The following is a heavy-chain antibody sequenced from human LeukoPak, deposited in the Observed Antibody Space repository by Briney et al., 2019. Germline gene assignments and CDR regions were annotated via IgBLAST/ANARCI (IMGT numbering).Heavy chain of an antibody. CDR1: RFTFSSNW. CDR3: ARDKGCTNGVCLSHFDY. D-gene: IGHD2-8*01. V-gene: IGHV3-74*01. Sequence: GGSLRLSCAASRFTFSSNWMHWVRQAPGKGLVWVSRINSDGSSTSYADFVKGRFTISRDNAKNSLYLQMNSLRAEDTAVYYCARDKGCTNGVCLSHFDYWGQGTLVTVSS. J-gene: IGHJ4*02. CDR2: INSDGSST.